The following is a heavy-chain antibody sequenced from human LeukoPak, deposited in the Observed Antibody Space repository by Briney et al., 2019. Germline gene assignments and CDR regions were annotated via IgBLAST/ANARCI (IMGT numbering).Heavy chain of an antibody. CDR1: GFTFSSSS. CDR2: ITDAVGST. D-gene: IGHD5-24*01. Sequence: GGSLRLSCAASGFTFSSSSISWVRQAPGKGLEWVSAITDAVGSTHYADSVKGRFTISRDNSKNTLYLQMNSLRAEDTAVYYCARVDSWWLQLHYYYGMDVWGQGTTVTVSS. J-gene: IGHJ6*02. CDR3: ARVDSWWLQLHYYYGMDV. V-gene: IGHV3-23*01.